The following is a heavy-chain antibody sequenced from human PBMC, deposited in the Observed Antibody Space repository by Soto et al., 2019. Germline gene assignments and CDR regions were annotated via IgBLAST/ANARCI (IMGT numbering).Heavy chain of an antibody. V-gene: IGHV1-69*01. Sequence: YSVQVSCKASGGSFDTYAITWVRQAPGREFEWMGGIIPILETPTYAQKFQGRLTITADESTGTAYMELSSLKSNDTALDYCARVTSGVHHYWSQGNRVTV. CDR1: GGSFDTYA. D-gene: IGHD1-1*01. CDR2: IIPILETP. J-gene: IGHJ4*02. CDR3: ARVTSGVHHY.